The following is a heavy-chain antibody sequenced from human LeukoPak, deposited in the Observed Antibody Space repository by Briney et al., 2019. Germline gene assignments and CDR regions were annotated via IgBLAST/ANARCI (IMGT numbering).Heavy chain of an antibody. CDR2: ISAYNGNT. V-gene: IGHV1-18*01. CDR1: GYTFTSYG. D-gene: IGHD3-22*01. J-gene: IGHJ4*02. CDR3: ARDGGRDSSGYYPLGLGY. Sequence: ASVKVSCKASGYTFTSYGISWVRQAPGQGLEWMGWISAYNGNTNYAQKLQGRVTMTTGTSTSTAYMELRSLRSDDTAVYYCARDGGRDSSGYYPLGLGYWGQGTLVTVSS.